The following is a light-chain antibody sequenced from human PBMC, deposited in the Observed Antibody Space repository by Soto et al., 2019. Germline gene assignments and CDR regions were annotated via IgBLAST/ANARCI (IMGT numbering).Light chain of an antibody. CDR1: SSDVGGYNY. V-gene: IGLV2-14*01. CDR2: DVT. CDR3: SSYTSSSTPYV. Sequence: QSALTQPASVSGSPGQSITISCTGTSSDVGGYNYVSWYQQHPVKAPKLMIYDVTNRPSGVSDRFSGSKSGHTASLTISGLQAEDEADYYCSSYTSSSTPYVFGTGTQLTVL. J-gene: IGLJ1*01.